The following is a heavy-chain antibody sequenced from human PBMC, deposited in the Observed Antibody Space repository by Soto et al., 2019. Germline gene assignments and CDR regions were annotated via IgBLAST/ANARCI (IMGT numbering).Heavy chain of an antibody. CDR2: ISSSGGST. J-gene: IGHJ4*02. CDR3: AKNFYDTSCHYPPYLFSY. Sequence: GGYLRLSCAASGFTFSNYAMTWVRRAPGKGLEWVSAISSSGGSTYYADSVKGRFTISRDNSKNTLYLQLDGLRAEDTAIYYCAKNFYDTSCHYPPYLFSYCGPGTLVTVSS. CDR1: GFTFSNYA. V-gene: IGHV3-23*01. D-gene: IGHD3-22*01.